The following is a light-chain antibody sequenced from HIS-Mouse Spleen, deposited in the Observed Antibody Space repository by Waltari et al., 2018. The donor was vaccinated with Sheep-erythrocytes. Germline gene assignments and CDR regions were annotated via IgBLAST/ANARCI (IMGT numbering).Light chain of an antibody. V-gene: IGLV1-51*01. J-gene: IGLJ3*02. CDR1: SSNIGNNY. CDR3: GTWDSSLSVWV. CDR2: DNN. Sequence: QSVLKQPPSVSAAPGQKVTISCSGSSSNIGNNYVSWYQQLPGTAPKLLIYDNNKRPSGIPDRFSGSKSGTSATLGITGLQTGDEADYYCGTWDSSLSVWVFGGGTKLTVL.